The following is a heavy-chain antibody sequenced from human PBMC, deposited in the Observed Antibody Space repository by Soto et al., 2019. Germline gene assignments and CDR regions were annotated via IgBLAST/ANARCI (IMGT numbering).Heavy chain of an antibody. CDR3: ARDILNYYDSSGYFDY. CDR1: GYTFTSYY. Sequence: ASVKVSCKASGYTFTSYYMHWVRQAPGQGLEWMGIINPSGGSTSYAQKFQGRVTMTRDTSTSTVYMELSSLRSEDTAVYYCARDILNYYDSSGYFDYWAQGTLVTVSS. J-gene: IGHJ4*02. V-gene: IGHV1-46*01. CDR2: INPSGGST. D-gene: IGHD3-22*01.